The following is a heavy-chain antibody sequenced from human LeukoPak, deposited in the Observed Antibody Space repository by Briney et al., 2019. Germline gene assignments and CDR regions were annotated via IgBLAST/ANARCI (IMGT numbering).Heavy chain of an antibody. CDR1: GFTFSSYW. Sequence: GGSLRLSCAASGFTFSSYWMSWVRQAPGKGLEWVANIKQDGSEKYYVDSVKGRFTISRDNAKNSLYLQMNSLRAEDTAVYYCARELYGGPWDDAFDIWGQGTMVTVSS. V-gene: IGHV3-7*01. D-gene: IGHD4-23*01. J-gene: IGHJ3*02. CDR3: ARELYGGPWDDAFDI. CDR2: IKQDGSEK.